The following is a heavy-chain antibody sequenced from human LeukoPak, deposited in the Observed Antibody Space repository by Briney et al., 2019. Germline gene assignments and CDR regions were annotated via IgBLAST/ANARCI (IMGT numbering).Heavy chain of an antibody. V-gene: IGHV3-48*03. D-gene: IGHD1/OR15-1a*01. J-gene: IGHJ4*02. CDR1: GFTFSSYE. Sequence: GGSLRLSCAASGFTFSSYEMNWVRQAPGKGLEWVSYISSSGSTIYYADSVKGRFTISRDNAKKTLYLQMNSLRAEDTAVYYCVAYNWNNPDYWGQGTLVTVSS. CDR2: ISSSGSTI. CDR3: VAYNWNNPDY.